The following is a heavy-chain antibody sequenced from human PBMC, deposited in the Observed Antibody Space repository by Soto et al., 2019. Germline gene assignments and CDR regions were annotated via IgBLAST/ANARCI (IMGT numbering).Heavy chain of an antibody. CDR1: GFTFSSYG. J-gene: IGHJ4*02. D-gene: IGHD2-15*01. Sequence: QVQLVESGGGVVQPGRSLRLSCAASGFTFSSYGMHWVRQAPGKGLEWVAVISYDGSNKYYADSVKGRFTISRDNSKNMLYLQMNSLRAEDTAVYYCAKVRYCSGGSCLRRPEGFDYWGQGTLVTVSS. CDR2: ISYDGSNK. V-gene: IGHV3-30*18. CDR3: AKVRYCSGGSCLRRPEGFDY.